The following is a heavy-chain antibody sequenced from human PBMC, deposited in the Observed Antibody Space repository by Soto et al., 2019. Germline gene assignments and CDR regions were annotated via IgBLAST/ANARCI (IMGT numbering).Heavy chain of an antibody. J-gene: IGHJ4*02. V-gene: IGHV3-23*01. CDR2: ISGGGDTT. CDR3: AKGRGGSGSLTPRVDC. CDR1: GFTFNNYA. D-gene: IGHD3-10*01. Sequence: EVQLLESGGGLVQPGGSLRLSCAASGFTFNNYAMTWVRQAPGKGLVWVSAISGGGDTTSYADSVKGRFTVSRDGSKNTLYLQMSSLRAEDTALYYCAKGRGGSGSLTPRVDCWGQGTLVTVSS.